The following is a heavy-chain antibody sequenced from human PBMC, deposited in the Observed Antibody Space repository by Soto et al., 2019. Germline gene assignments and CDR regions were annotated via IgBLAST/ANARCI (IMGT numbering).Heavy chain of an antibody. CDR3: ATEGTYGYKDFEF. J-gene: IGHJ4*02. V-gene: IGHV4-59*01. D-gene: IGHD5-12*01. Sequence: SETLSLTCSVSGDSTSDSFWDWIRQPQGKGLEWIGYVSYTGSTRYNPSLKSRVTISVDTSKNQVSLKLSSVTAADTAVYFCATEGTYGYKDFEFWGQGTLFTVS. CDR2: VSYTGST. CDR1: GDSTSDSF.